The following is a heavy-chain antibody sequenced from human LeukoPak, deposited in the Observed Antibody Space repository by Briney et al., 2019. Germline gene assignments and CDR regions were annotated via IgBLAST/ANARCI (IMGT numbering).Heavy chain of an antibody. Sequence: SETLSLTCTVSGGSISSYYWSWIRQPPGKGLEWIGYIYYSGSTNYNPSLKSRVTISVDTSKNQFSLKLGSVTAADTAVYYCARDGSSSWYYGYYGMDVWGQGTTVTVSS. CDR2: IYYSGST. CDR1: GGSISSYY. CDR3: ARDGSSSWYYGYYGMDV. D-gene: IGHD6-13*01. V-gene: IGHV4-59*01. J-gene: IGHJ6*02.